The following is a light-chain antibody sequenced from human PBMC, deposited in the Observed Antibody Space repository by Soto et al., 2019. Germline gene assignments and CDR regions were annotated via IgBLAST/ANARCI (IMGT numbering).Light chain of an antibody. CDR2: YDS. CDR1: NIGSKS. V-gene: IGLV3-21*04. Sequence: SYELTQPPSVSVAPGKTARITCGGNNIGSKSVHWYQQKPGQAPVLVIYYDSDRPSGIPERFSGSNSGNTATLTISRVEAGDEADYYCQVWDSSSDVVFGGGNKVTVL. CDR3: QVWDSSSDVV. J-gene: IGLJ2*01.